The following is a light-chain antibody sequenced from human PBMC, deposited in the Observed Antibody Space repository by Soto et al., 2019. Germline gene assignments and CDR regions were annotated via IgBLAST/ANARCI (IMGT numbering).Light chain of an antibody. CDR2: EVS. CDR3: SSFTTSSTWV. V-gene: IGLV2-14*01. CDR1: SSDVGNCNC. J-gene: IGLJ3*02. Sequence: QSALTQHASVSGSPGQSITISCTGASSDVGNCNCVSWYQQHPGKAPKLMIYEVSNRPSGGSDRFSGSKAGNTASLTISGLQAEDEADYYCSSFTTSSTWVFGGGTKVTVL.